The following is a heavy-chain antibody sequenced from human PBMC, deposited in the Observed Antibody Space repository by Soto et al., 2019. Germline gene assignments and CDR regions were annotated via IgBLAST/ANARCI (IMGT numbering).Heavy chain of an antibody. D-gene: IGHD3-10*01. V-gene: IGHV3-23*01. CDR1: GFTFSTYA. J-gene: IGHJ4*02. CDR2: IIGSGGST. Sequence: GGSLRLSCAASGFTFSTYAMSWVRQAPGKGLEWVSTIIGSGGSTHYADSVRGRFTISRDNSKNTLYLQMNSLRAEDTAIYSCARGGVGYYYGSGSHFDYWGQGTLVTVSS. CDR3: ARGGVGYYYGSGSHFDY.